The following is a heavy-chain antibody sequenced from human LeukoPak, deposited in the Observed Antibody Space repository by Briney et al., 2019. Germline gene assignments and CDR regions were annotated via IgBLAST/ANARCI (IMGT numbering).Heavy chain of an antibody. Sequence: GESLKISCKGSGYTFTSYGISWVRQAPGQGLEWMGWISAYNGNTNYAQKLQGRVTMTTDTSTSTAYMELRSLRSDDTAVYYCARAPAARYNHWFDPWGQGTPVTVSS. CDR2: ISAYNGNT. J-gene: IGHJ5*02. V-gene: IGHV1-18*01. CDR1: GYTFTSYG. CDR3: ARAPAARYNHWFDP. D-gene: IGHD2-2*01.